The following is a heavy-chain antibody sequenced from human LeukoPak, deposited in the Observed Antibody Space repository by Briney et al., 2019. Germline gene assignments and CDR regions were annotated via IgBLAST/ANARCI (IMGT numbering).Heavy chain of an antibody. CDR1: GFTFSNYS. V-gene: IGHV3-23*01. D-gene: IGHD3-9*01. J-gene: IGHJ4*02. CDR3: AKKRTDVTGSHYFDW. Sequence: GGSLRLSCAASGFTFSNYSMNWVRQAPEKGLMWVSGISGSGDVTQYADSVKGRFTISRDNSKNTLYLQMNSLRAEDTAVYYCAKKRTDVTGSHYFDWWGQGTLVTVSS. CDR2: ISGSGDVT.